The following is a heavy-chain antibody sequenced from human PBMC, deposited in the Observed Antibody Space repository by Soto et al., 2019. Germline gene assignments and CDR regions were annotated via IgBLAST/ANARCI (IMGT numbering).Heavy chain of an antibody. Sequence: SQTLSLTCFISGDSVSSSDASWNWIRQTPSRGLEWLGRTYYRSKWSTDYAVSVKSRIIINADTSKNQFSLQLNSVTPEDTAVYFCARGSSGYYGSGSYYKLSYNWFGPWGQGTLVTVSS. J-gene: IGHJ5*02. CDR1: GDSVSSSDAS. CDR3: ARGSSGYYGSGSYYKLSYNWFGP. CDR2: TYYRSKWST. V-gene: IGHV6-1*01. D-gene: IGHD3-10*01.